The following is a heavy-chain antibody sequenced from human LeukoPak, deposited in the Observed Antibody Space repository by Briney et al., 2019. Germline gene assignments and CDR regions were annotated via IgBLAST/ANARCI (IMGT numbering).Heavy chain of an antibody. CDR3: ARGIRGYEEINNWFDP. J-gene: IGHJ5*02. CDR2: IYTSGST. CDR1: GGSISSYY. Sequence: SETLSLTCTVSGGSISSYYWSWIRQPAGKGLEWIGRIYTSGSTNYNPSLKSRVTISVDTSKNQFSLKLSSVTAADTAVYYCARGIRGYEEINNWFDPWGQGTLVTVSS. D-gene: IGHD5-12*01. V-gene: IGHV4-4*07.